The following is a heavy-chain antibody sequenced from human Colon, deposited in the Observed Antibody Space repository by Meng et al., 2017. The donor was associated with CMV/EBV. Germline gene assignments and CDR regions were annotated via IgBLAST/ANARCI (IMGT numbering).Heavy chain of an antibody. Sequence: QEADPGRVMPSEPLLPHSTASGGFNGSSTYYWCWIRQTPGKGLGGIGNIYYSSYTYYNPSLNSRLTITVDTSKTQFSLKLTSVTAAATAVYYCATDFGDYYFDRWGQGTLVTVSS. CDR2: IYYSSYT. V-gene: IGHV4-39*07. CDR1: GGFNGSSTYY. CDR3: ATDFGDYYFDR. D-gene: IGHD4-17*01. J-gene: IGHJ4*02.